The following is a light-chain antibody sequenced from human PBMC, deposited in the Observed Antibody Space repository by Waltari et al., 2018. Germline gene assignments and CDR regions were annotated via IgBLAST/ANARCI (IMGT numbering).Light chain of an antibody. CDR3: CSFAGSSISMV. V-gene: IGLV2-23*01. J-gene: IGLJ2*01. CDR2: EGS. Sequence: QSALTQPASVSGSPGQSITVSCTGTSRDVGRYNLVSWYQQHPGKAPKLIIYEGSERPSGVSDRFSGSKSGNTASLTISGLQAEDEDDYYCCSFAGSSISMVFGGGTKLTVL. CDR1: SRDVGRYNL.